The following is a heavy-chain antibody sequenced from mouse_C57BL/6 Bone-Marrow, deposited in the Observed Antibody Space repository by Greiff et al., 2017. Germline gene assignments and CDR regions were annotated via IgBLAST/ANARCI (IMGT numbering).Heavy chain of an antibody. CDR2: IDPSDSYT. CDR1: GYTFTSYW. J-gene: IGHJ3*01. Sequence: QFQLQQPGAELVMPGASVKLSCKASGYTFTSYWMHWVKQRPGQGLEWIGEIDPSDSYTNYNQKFKGKSTLTVDKSSSTAYMQLSSLTSEDSAVYYCALTGTPFAYWGQGTLVTVSA. D-gene: IGHD4-1*01. V-gene: IGHV1-69*01. CDR3: ALTGTPFAY.